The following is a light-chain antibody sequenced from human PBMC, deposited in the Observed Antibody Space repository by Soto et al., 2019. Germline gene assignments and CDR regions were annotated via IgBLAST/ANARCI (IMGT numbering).Light chain of an antibody. CDR2: GAS. Sequence: EIVMTQSPATLSVSPGERATLSCRASQSVSSNLAWYQQKPGQAPRLLIYGASTRATGIPARFSGSGSGTEFTLTISSLHSEDFAVYYCKLGWTFGQGTKVEIK. CDR3: KLGWT. V-gene: IGKV3-15*01. J-gene: IGKJ1*01. CDR1: QSVSSN.